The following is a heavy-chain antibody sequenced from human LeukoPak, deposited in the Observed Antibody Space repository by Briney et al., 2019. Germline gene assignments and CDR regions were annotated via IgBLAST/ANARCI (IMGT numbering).Heavy chain of an antibody. CDR3: ASLDSSGWYIDY. J-gene: IGHJ4*02. D-gene: IGHD6-19*01. Sequence: GGSLRLSCAASVFTFSSYWMHWVRQAPGKGLVWVSRMNDDGSSTSYADSLKGRFTISRDNAKNTLYLHMSNLRAEDTAVYYCASLDSSGWYIDYWGQGTLVTVSS. CDR2: MNDDGSST. CDR1: VFTFSSYW. V-gene: IGHV3-74*01.